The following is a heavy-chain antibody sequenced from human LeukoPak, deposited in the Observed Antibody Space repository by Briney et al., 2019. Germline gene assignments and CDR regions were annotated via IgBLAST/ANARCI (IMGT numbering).Heavy chain of an antibody. V-gene: IGHV3-23*01. CDR2: FVAAGGGT. Sequence: GGSLRLSCAASGFTFSSYALNWVRQAPGKGLEWVSSFVAAGGGTYYADSVQGRFTMSRDNSKNTLYLQMNSLRAEDTAIYFCARLYSSGWSDSWGQGTLVTVSS. CDR1: GFTFSSYA. J-gene: IGHJ5*01. D-gene: IGHD3-22*01. CDR3: ARLYSSGWSDS.